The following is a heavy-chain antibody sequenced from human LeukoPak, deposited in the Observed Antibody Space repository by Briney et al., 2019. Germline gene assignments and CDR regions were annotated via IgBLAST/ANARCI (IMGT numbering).Heavy chain of an antibody. Sequence: SETLSLTCAVSGYSITSGYYWGWIRQPPGKGLEWIGSMYHSGITYYNPSFRSRVTISVDTSKNQFSLKMSSVTAADTAVYFCARVCTRDGYNYPFDYWGQGTPVTVSS. CDR3: ARVCTRDGYNYPFDY. CDR2: MYHSGIT. V-gene: IGHV4-38-2*01. CDR1: GYSITSGYY. J-gene: IGHJ4*02. D-gene: IGHD5-24*01.